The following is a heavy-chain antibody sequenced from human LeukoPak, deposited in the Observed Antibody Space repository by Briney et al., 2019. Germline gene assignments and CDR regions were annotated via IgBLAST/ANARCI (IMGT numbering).Heavy chain of an antibody. Sequence: PSETLSPTCTVSGGSISSSSYYWGWIRQPPGKGLEWIGSIYYSGSTYYNPSLKSRVTISVDTSKNQFSLKLSSVTAADTAVYYCASSYYYDSSGYYYFDYWGQGTLVTVSS. CDR2: IYYSGST. CDR1: GGSISSSSYY. CDR3: ASSYYYDSSGYYYFDY. J-gene: IGHJ4*02. V-gene: IGHV4-39*01. D-gene: IGHD3-22*01.